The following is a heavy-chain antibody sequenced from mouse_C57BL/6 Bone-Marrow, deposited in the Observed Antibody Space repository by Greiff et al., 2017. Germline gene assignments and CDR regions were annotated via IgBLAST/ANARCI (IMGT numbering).Heavy chain of an antibody. J-gene: IGHJ2*01. Sequence: EVKVVESGGGLVKPGGSLKLSCAASGFTFSSYAMSWVRQTPEKRLEWVATISDGGSYTYYPDNVKGRFTISRDNAKNNLYRQMSHLNSEDTAMYDCARGASYYFDYWGQGTTLTVAS. CDR2: ISDGGSYT. CDR3: ARGASYYFDY. CDR1: GFTFSSYA. V-gene: IGHV5-4*03.